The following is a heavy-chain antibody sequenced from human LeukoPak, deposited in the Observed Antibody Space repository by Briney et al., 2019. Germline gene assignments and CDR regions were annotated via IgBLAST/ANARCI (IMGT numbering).Heavy chain of an antibody. CDR1: GFTFSSYE. J-gene: IGHJ6*03. Sequence: AGGSLRLSCAASGFTFSSYEMNWVRQAPGKGLEWVSYISSSGSTIYYADSVKVRFTISRDNAKNSLYLQMNSLRAEDTAVYYCAREVRSFDLYYYYMDVWGKGTTVTVSS. CDR2: ISSSGSTI. D-gene: IGHD3-10*01. CDR3: AREVRSFDLYYYYMDV. V-gene: IGHV3-48*03.